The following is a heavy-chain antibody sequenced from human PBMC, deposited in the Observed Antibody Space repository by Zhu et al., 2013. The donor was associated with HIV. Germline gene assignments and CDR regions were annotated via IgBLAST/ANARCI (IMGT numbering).Heavy chain of an antibody. Sequence: QVQLVQSGAEVKKPGASVKVSCKASGYTFTSYYMHWVRQAPGQGLEWMGIINPSGGSTSYAQKFQGRVTMTRDTSTSTVYMELSSLRSEDTAVYYCARGALAGGGPWTALGVCRYWGQGTLVTVSS. J-gene: IGHJ4*02. D-gene: IGHD3-10*01. CDR1: GYTFTSYY. V-gene: IGHV1-46*01. CDR2: INPSGGST. CDR3: ARGALAGGGPWTALGVCRY.